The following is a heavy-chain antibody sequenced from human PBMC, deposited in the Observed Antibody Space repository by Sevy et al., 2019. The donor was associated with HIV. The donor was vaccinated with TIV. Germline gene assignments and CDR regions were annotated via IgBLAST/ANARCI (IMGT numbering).Heavy chain of an antibody. J-gene: IGHJ4*02. V-gene: IGHV3-21*01. CDR2: ISSSSSYI. Sequence: GGSLRLSCAASGFTFSSYSMNWVRQAPGKGLEWVSSISSSSSYIYYADSVKGRFTISRDNAKNSLYLQMNSLRAEDTAVYYCAGGSDGSGSYPFDYWGQGTLVTVSS. CDR3: AGGSDGSGSYPFDY. CDR1: GFTFSSYS. D-gene: IGHD3-10*01.